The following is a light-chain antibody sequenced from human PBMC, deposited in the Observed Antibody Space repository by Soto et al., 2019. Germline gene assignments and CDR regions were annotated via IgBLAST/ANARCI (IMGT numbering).Light chain of an antibody. V-gene: IGKV1-39*01. CDR3: QHSYSTPT. J-gene: IGKJ1*01. Sequence: DIQMTQSPSSLSASVGDRVTITCRASQSISSYLNWYQQKPGKAPKLLIYAASSLQSGVPSRFSGSESGTDFTLTISSLQPEDFATYYCQHSYSTPTFGQGTKVEIK. CDR1: QSISSY. CDR2: AAS.